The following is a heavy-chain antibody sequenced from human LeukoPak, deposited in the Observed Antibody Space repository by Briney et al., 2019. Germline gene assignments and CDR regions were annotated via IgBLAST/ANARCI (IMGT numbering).Heavy chain of an antibody. Sequence: PSETLSLTCAVYGGSFSGYYWGWIRQPPGKGLEWVGEINHSGSTNYNPSLKSRVTISVDTSKNQFSLKLSSVTAADTAVYYCARGRRYYYDRSWFDPWGQGTLVTVSS. D-gene: IGHD3-22*01. V-gene: IGHV4-34*01. CDR3: ARGRRYYYDRSWFDP. J-gene: IGHJ5*02. CDR2: INHSGST. CDR1: GGSFSGYY.